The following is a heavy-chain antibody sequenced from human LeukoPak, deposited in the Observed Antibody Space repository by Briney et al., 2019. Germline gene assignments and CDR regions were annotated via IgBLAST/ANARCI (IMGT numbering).Heavy chain of an antibody. J-gene: IGHJ3*01. Sequence: GESLKISCNGSHYTFTNYWIGWVRQVPGRGLEWMGIIYPIDSDTKYGPSFQGQVTISADRSINTAYLQWSSLQASDTGIYYCAGRRISLFGFFLGSGTFDLWGQGTLVTVSS. V-gene: IGHV5-51*01. CDR1: HYTFTNYW. D-gene: IGHD3-3*01. CDR2: IYPIDSDT. CDR3: AGRRISLFGFFLGSGTFDL.